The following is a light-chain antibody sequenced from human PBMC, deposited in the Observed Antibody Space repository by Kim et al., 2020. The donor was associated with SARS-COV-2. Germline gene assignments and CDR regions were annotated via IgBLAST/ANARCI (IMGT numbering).Light chain of an antibody. J-gene: IGLJ2*01. CDR2: QDS. CDR3: QAWDSSTVL. V-gene: IGLV3-1*01. CDR1: KLGDKY. Sequence: SYELTQPPSVSVSPGHTASITCSGDKLGDKYACWYQQQPGQSPVLVIYQDSKRPSGIPARFSGSNSGNTATLTISGTPAMDEADYYCQAWDSSTVLFGG.